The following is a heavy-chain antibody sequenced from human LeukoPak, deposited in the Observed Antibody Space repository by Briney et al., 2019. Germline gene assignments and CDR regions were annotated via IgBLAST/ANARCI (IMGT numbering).Heavy chain of an antibody. D-gene: IGHD6-19*01. CDR3: ARDIAVAGYYYYGMDV. Sequence: YGGXXXGYYWSWIRQPPGKGLEWIGEINHSGSTNYNPSLKSRVTISVDTSKNQFSLKLGSVTAADTAVYYCARDIAVAGYYYYGMDVWGQGTTVTVSS. J-gene: IGHJ6*02. V-gene: IGHV4-34*01. CDR2: INHSGST. CDR1: GGXXXGYY.